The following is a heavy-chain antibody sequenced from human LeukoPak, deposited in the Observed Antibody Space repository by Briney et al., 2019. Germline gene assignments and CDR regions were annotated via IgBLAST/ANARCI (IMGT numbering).Heavy chain of an antibody. CDR2: INPNSGGT. D-gene: IGHD6-6*01. J-gene: IGHJ4*02. V-gene: IGHV1-2*02. Sequence: ASVKVSCKASGYTFTGYYMHWVRQAPGQGLEWMGWINPNSGGTNYAQKFQGRVTMTRDTSISTAYMELSRLRSDDTAVYYCARDVHSSSSLFGYWGQGTLVTVSS. CDR1: GYTFTGYY. CDR3: ARDVHSSSSLFGY.